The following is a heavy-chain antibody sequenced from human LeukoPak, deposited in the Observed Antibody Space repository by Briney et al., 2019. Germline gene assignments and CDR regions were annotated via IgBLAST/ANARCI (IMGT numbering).Heavy chain of an antibody. Sequence: SETLSLTCTVSGGSISSHYWSWIRQPPGKGLEWIGYIYYSGSTNYNPSLKSRVTISVDTSKNQFSLKLSSVTAADTAVYYCARDRRRSYYDSSGYYDRRAFDIWGQGTMATVSS. J-gene: IGHJ3*02. D-gene: IGHD3-22*01. CDR3: ARDRRRSYYDSSGYYDRRAFDI. CDR2: IYYSGST. CDR1: GGSISSHY. V-gene: IGHV4-59*11.